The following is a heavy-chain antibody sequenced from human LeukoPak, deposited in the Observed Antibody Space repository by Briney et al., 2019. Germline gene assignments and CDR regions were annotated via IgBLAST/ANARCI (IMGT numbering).Heavy chain of an antibody. CDR1: VGSFSRYY. Sequence: PSGSLSLTCAVSVGSFSRYYWSWMRQPPGKGLERIGEIYHSGSTKNNPSLKSRVTISIYTPKNQYSPKLRSVTAADTALYYCSRGVVGNWFDPWGEGTLVTVS. V-gene: IGHV4-34*01. CDR2: IYHSGST. J-gene: IGHJ5*02. D-gene: IGHD3-22*01. CDR3: SRGVVGNWFDP.